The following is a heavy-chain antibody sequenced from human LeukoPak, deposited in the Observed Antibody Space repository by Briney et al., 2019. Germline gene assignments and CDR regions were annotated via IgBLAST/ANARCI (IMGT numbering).Heavy chain of an antibody. CDR2: IYPGDSET. V-gene: IGHV5-51*01. J-gene: IGHJ4*02. D-gene: IGHD1-26*01. CDR1: GYTFSNDW. Sequence: GESLKISCKGSGYTFSNDWIGGVRQMPGKGLEWMGIIYPGDSETRYSPSFRGHVTISADTSINTAYLQWSSLKASDTAVYYCARQRYSGTYSNFDYWGQGTLVTVSS. CDR3: ARQRYSGTYSNFDY.